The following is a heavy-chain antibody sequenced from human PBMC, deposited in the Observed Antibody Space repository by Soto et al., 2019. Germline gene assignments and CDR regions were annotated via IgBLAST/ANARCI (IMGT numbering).Heavy chain of an antibody. Sequence: SETLSLTCAVYGGSFSGYYWSWIRQPPGKGLEWIGEINHSGSTNYNPSLKSRVTISVDTSKNQFSLKLSSVTAADTAVYYCARVSFSSSWYVYYMDVWGKGTTVTVSS. D-gene: IGHD6-13*01. J-gene: IGHJ6*03. CDR3: ARVSFSSSWYVYYMDV. CDR2: INHSGST. CDR1: GGSFSGYY. V-gene: IGHV4-34*01.